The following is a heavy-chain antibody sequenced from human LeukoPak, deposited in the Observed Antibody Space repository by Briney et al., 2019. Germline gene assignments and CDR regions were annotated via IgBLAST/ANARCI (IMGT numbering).Heavy chain of an antibody. J-gene: IGHJ4*02. Sequence: SETLSLTCTVSGASVRSHYWSWIRQPPGKGLEWMGYLYYSGSTIYNPSLKSRVTISVDTSKNQFSLKLSSVTAADTAVYYCASGVVTAICRYDYWGQGTLVTVFS. CDR1: GASVRSHY. V-gene: IGHV4-59*02. D-gene: IGHD2-21*02. CDR3: ASGVVTAICRYDY. CDR2: LYYSGST.